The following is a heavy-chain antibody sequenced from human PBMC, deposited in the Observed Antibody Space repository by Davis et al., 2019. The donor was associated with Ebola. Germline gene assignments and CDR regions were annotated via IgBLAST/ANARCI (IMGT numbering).Heavy chain of an antibody. CDR1: GFTFSSYA. CDR3: AKDTLAASKASGGSCPEFDY. Sequence: GESLKISCAASGFTFSSYAMHWVRQAPGKGLEWVAVISYDGSNKYYADSVKGRFTISRDNSKNTLYLQMNSLRAEDTAVYYCAKDTLAASKASGGSCPEFDYWGQGTLVTVSS. J-gene: IGHJ4*02. D-gene: IGHD2-15*01. CDR2: ISYDGSNK. V-gene: IGHV3-30-3*01.